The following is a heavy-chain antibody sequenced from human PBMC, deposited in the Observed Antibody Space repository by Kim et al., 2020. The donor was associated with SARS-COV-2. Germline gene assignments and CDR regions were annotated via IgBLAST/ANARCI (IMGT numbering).Heavy chain of an antibody. D-gene: IGHD6-13*01. J-gene: IGHJ4*02. V-gene: IGHV3-30*18. CDR2: ISYDGSNK. Sequence: GGSLRLSCAASGFTFSSYGMHWVRQAPGKGLEWVAVISYDGSNKYYADSVKGRFTISRDNSKNTLYLQMNSLRAEDTAVYYCAKDLSVYSSSWWYFDYWGQGTLVTVSS. CDR3: AKDLSVYSSSWWYFDY. CDR1: GFTFSSYG.